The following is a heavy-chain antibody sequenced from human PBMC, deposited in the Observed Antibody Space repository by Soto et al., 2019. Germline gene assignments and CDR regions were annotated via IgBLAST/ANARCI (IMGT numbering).Heavy chain of an antibody. J-gene: IGHJ6*03. CDR2: INHSGST. V-gene: IGHV4-34*01. D-gene: IGHD3-3*01. CDR3: ARGRGSGYYYYYYMDV. CDR1: GGSFSGYY. Sequence: SETLSLTCAVYGGSFSGYYWSWIRQPPGKGLEWIGEINHSGSTNYNPSLKSRVTISVDTSKNQFSLKLSSVTAADTAVYYCARGRGSGYYYYYYMDVWGKGITVTVSS.